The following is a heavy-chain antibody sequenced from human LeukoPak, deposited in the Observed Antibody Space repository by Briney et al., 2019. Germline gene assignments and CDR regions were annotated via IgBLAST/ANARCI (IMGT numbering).Heavy chain of an antibody. D-gene: IGHD3-10*01. J-gene: IGHJ4*02. V-gene: IGHV3-30*18. CDR2: ISYDGSNK. Sequence: PGRSLRLSCAASGFTLSSYGMDWVRQAPGKGLEWVAVISYDGSNKYYADSVKGRFTISRDNSKNTLYLQMNSQRAEDTAVYYCAKDGGGYFDYWGQGTLVTVSS. CDR3: AKDGGGYFDY. CDR1: GFTLSSYG.